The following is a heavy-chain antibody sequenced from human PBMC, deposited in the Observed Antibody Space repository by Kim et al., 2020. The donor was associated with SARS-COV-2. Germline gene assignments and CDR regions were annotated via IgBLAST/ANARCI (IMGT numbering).Heavy chain of an antibody. Sequence: SETLSLTCTVSGGSISSSSYYWGWIRQPPGKGLEWIGSIYYSGSTYYNPSLKSRVTISVDTSKNQFSLKLSSVTAADTAVYYCARRCHSIAVAGSGAFDIWGQGTMVPVSS. CDR2: IYYSGST. J-gene: IGHJ3*02. D-gene: IGHD6-19*01. CDR3: ARRCHSIAVAGSGAFDI. V-gene: IGHV4-39*01. CDR1: GGSISSSSYY.